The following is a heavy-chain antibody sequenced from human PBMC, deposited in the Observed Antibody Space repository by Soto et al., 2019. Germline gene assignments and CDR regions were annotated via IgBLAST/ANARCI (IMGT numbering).Heavy chain of an antibody. CDR1: GFTFTSSA. J-gene: IGHJ6*02. D-gene: IGHD1-26*01. CDR2: IVVGSGNT. V-gene: IGHV1-58*01. Sequence: ASVKVSCKASGFTFTSSAVQWVRQARGQRLEWIGWIVVGSGNTNYAQKFQERVTITRDMSTSTAYMELSSLRSEDTAVYYCAAYSGSYYYYYYGMDVWGQGTTVTVSS. CDR3: AAYSGSYYYYYYGMDV.